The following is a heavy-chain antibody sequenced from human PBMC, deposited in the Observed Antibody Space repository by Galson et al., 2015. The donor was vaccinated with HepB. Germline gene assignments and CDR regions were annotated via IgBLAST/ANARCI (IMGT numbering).Heavy chain of an antibody. CDR3: AKASTVFGADYYEYFFDY. J-gene: IGHJ4*02. Sequence: SLRLSCAVSGFTFSSYAMGWVRQAPGKGLEWVSAISGSGGRTYHADSVKGRFTISRDNSKDTLFLQMNGLRAEDTAICYCAKASTVFGADYYEYFFDYWGQGILVTVSS. CDR1: GFTFSSYA. V-gene: IGHV3-23*01. CDR2: ISGSGGRT. D-gene: IGHD3-9*01.